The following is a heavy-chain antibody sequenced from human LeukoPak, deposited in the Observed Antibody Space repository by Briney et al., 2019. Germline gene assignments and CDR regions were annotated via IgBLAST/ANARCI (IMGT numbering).Heavy chain of an antibody. CDR2: IYSGGST. J-gene: IGHJ4*02. CDR1: GFTVSSNY. V-gene: IGHV3-53*01. D-gene: IGHD3-10*01. CDR3: VKPYYFSSGSLN. Sequence: GGSLRLSCAASGFTVSSNYMGWVRQAPGKGLEWVSIIYSGGSTFYADSVKGRFTISRDNSKNTLHLQMNSLRAEDTAVYYCVKPYYFSSGSLNWGQGTLVTVSS.